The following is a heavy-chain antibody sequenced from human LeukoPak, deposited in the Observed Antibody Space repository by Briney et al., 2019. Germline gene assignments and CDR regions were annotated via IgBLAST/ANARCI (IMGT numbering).Heavy chain of an antibody. CDR3: ARATSDSLGYYYYGMDV. J-gene: IGHJ6*02. V-gene: IGHV4-59*01. D-gene: IGHD2-15*01. CDR1: GGSISSYY. Sequence: LETLSLTCTVSGGSISSYYWSWIRQPPGKGLEWIGYIYYSGTTNSNPSLKSRVTISVDTSKNQFSLKLSSVTAADTAVYYCARATSDSLGYYYYGMDVWGQGTTVTVSS. CDR2: IYYSGTT.